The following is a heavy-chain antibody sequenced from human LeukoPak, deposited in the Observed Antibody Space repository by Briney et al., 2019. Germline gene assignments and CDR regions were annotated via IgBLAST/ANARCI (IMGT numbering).Heavy chain of an antibody. CDR2: INGDRSST. Sequence: GGSLRLSCAASGFTLSYYWMHWVRHGPGKGLVWVSTINGDRSSTNYADSVKGRFTISRDNAKNTLYLEMNSLRVEDTAVYYCARDPRNKGFDPWGQGTLVTVSS. J-gene: IGHJ5*02. CDR3: ARDPRNKGFDP. V-gene: IGHV3-74*01. CDR1: GFTLSYYW. D-gene: IGHD1/OR15-1a*01.